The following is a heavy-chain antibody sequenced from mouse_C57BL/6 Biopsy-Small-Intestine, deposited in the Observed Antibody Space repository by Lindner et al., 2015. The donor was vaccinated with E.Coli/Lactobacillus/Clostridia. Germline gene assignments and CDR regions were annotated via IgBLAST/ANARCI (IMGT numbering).Heavy chain of an antibody. Sequence: VQLQESGAELVKPGASVKISCKVSGYAFSSDWMNWVKQRPGKGLEWIGQIYPGDGDTKYNGKFKGKATLTADKPSNTAYMQLSSLTSEDSAVYFCVRSGHSNYDYWGQGTTLTVSS. CDR3: VRSGHSNYDY. J-gene: IGHJ2*01. CDR1: GYAFSSDW. V-gene: IGHV1-80*01. D-gene: IGHD2-5*01. CDR2: IYPGDGDT.